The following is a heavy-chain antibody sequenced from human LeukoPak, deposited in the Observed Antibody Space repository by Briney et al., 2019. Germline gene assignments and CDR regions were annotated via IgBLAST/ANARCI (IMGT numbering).Heavy chain of an antibody. J-gene: IGHJ4*02. D-gene: IGHD3-10*01. CDR3: ARRSQVTMVRGSAEFDY. CDR1: GGSISSYY. CDR2: IYYSGST. V-gene: IGHV4-59*08. Sequence: SETLSLTCTVSGGSISSYYWSWLRQPLGKGLVWLGYIYYSGSTSSNPSLTRRGIISSHTPKNQFSLKLSSVTAADPAVSYCARRSQVTMVRGSAEFDYWGEGTLVTVSS.